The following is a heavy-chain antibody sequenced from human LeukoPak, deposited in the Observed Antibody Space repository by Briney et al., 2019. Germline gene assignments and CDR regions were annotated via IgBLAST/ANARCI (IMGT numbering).Heavy chain of an antibody. D-gene: IGHD3-10*01. CDR2: ISSSSSTI. V-gene: IGHV3-48*01. Sequence: GGSLRLSCAASGFTFSSYSMNWVRQAPGKGLEWVSYISSSSSTIYYADSVKGRFTISRDNAKNSLYLQMNSLRAEDTAVYYCARDFRWFGESLDYWGQGTLVTVSS. J-gene: IGHJ4*02. CDR1: GFTFSSYS. CDR3: ARDFRWFGESLDY.